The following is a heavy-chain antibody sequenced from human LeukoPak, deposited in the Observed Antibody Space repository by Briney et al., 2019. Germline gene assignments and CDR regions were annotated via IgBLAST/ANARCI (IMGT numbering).Heavy chain of an antibody. CDR3: AKVAIFGVVIPFYFDY. CDR1: GFTFSSYA. J-gene: IGHJ4*02. V-gene: IGHV3-23*01. Sequence: GGSLRLSCAASGFTFSSYAMSWVRQAPGKGLEWVSAISGSGGSSYYADSVKGRFTISRDNSKNTLYLQMNSLRAEDTAVYYCAKVAIFGVVIPFYFDYWGQGTLVTVSS. D-gene: IGHD3-3*01. CDR2: ISGSGGSS.